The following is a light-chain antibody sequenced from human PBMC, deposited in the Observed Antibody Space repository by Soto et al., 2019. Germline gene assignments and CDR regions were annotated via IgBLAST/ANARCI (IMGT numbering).Light chain of an antibody. V-gene: IGLV2-14*01. CDR3: SSYTSSSTRGVV. Sequence: SVLTQPASVSGSPGQSITISCTGTSSDVGGYNYVSWYQQHPGKAPKLMIYDVSNRPSGVSNRFSGSKSGNTASLTISGLQAEDEADYYCSSYTSSSTRGVVFGGGTKLTVL. CDR1: SSDVGGYNY. CDR2: DVS. J-gene: IGLJ2*01.